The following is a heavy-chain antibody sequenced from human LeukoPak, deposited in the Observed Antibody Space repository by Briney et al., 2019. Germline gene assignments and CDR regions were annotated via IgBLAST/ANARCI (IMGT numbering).Heavy chain of an antibody. CDR2: IYPGDSDT. Sequence: GESLKISCKGSGYTFTSYWIAWVRQMPGKGLEWMGIIYPGDSDTRYSPSFQGQVTISADKSISTAYLQWSSLKASDTAVYYCARLTNSYFDYWGQGTLVTVSS. CDR1: GYTFTSYW. V-gene: IGHV5-51*01. J-gene: IGHJ4*02. D-gene: IGHD1/OR15-1a*01. CDR3: ARLTNSYFDY.